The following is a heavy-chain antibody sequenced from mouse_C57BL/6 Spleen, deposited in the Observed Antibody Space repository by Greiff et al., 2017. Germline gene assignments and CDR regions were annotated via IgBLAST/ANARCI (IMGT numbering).Heavy chain of an antibody. V-gene: IGHV5-9-1*02. J-gene: IGHJ3*01. CDR1: GFTFSSYA. D-gene: IGHD4-1*01. CDR2: ISSGGDYI. CDR3: TRDWEGFAY. Sequence: EVKLVESGEGLVKPGGSLKLSCAASGFTFSSYAMSCVRQTPQKRLELVAYISSGGDYIYYADTVKGRFTISRDNARNTLYREMSSLKSKDTAMYYCTRDWEGFAYWGQGTLVTVSA.